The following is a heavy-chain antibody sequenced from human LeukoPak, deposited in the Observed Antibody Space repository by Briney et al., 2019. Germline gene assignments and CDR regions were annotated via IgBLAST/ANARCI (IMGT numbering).Heavy chain of an antibody. Sequence: GGSLRLSCAASGFTFSSYWMSWVRQAPGKGLEWVAFIRYDGSNKYYADSVRGRFTISRDNSKNTLYLHMNSLRAEDTAVYFCAKGSKAVLFTRDHYMDVWGKGTTVTISS. V-gene: IGHV3-30*02. CDR2: IRYDGSNK. CDR3: AKGSKAVLFTRDHYMDV. CDR1: GFTFSSYW. D-gene: IGHD6-19*01. J-gene: IGHJ6*03.